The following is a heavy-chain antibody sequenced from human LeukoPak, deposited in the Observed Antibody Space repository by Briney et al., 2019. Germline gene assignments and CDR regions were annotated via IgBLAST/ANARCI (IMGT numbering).Heavy chain of an antibody. D-gene: IGHD1-26*01. V-gene: IGHV3-23*01. CDR3: AKYPGVGPKYYYYYGMDV. Sequence: PGASLRLSCAASGFTFSNYAMSWVRQAPGKGLEWVSAISGSGGSTYYADSVKGRFTISRDNSKNTLYLQMNSLRAEDTAVYYCAKYPGVGPKYYYYYGMDVWGQGTTVTVSS. CDR1: GFTFSNYA. CDR2: ISGSGGST. J-gene: IGHJ6*02.